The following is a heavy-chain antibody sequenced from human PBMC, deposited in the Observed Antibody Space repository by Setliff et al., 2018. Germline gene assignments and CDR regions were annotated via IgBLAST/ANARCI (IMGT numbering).Heavy chain of an antibody. CDR2: IHNSGIA. J-gene: IGHJ3*02. CDR1: GGSISSDDNY. CDR3: ARRLRESHAFHI. D-gene: IGHD2-15*01. V-gene: IGHV4-30-4*08. Sequence: PSETLSLTCTVSGGSISSDDNYWSWIRLPPGKGLEWIGYIHNSGIAYYNPSLRSRLTISVDTSKNQFSLKLNSVTAADTAVYYCARRLRESHAFHIWGQGTLVTVSS.